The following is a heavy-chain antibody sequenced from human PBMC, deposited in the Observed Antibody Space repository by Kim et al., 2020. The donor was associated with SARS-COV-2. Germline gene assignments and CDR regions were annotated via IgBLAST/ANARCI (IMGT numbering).Heavy chain of an antibody. CDR3: ARKGVGWYFAL. J-gene: IGHJ2*01. V-gene: IGHV3-53*04. D-gene: IGHD3-10*01. Sequence: GGSLRLSCAASGFTVSSNYMSWVRQAPGKGLEWVSVIYSGGSTNYAASVKGRFTISRNNSKNTLYLQMNSLRAEDTAVYYWARKGVGWYFALWGRGTLVTVSS. CDR1: GFTVSSNY. CDR2: IYSGGST.